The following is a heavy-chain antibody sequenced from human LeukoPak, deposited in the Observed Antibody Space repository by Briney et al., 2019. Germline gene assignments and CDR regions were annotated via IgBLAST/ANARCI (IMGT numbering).Heavy chain of an antibody. CDR2: IIPIIGIA. Sequence: SVKVPCKASGGTFSSYAISWVRQAPGQGLEWMGRIIPIIGIANYAQKFQGRVTITADKSTSTAYMELSSLRSEDTAVYYCAREGPYDYVWGSYRSDWFDPWGQGTLVTVSS. CDR3: AREGPYDYVWGSYRSDWFDP. V-gene: IGHV1-69*04. CDR1: GGTFSSYA. D-gene: IGHD3-16*02. J-gene: IGHJ5*02.